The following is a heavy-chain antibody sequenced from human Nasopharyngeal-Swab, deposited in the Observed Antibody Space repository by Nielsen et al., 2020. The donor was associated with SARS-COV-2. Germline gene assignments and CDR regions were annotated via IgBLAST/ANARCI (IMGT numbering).Heavy chain of an antibody. V-gene: IGHV3-48*03. J-gene: IGHJ5*02. D-gene: IGHD3-10*01. CDR2: ISSSGSTI. Sequence: GESLQISCAASGFTFSSYEMNWVRQAPGKGLEWVSYISSSGSTIYYADSVKGRFTISRDNAKNSLYLQMNSLRAEDTAVYYCAREGGLLWFGESPEGGWFDPWGQGTLVTVSS. CDR3: AREGGLLWFGESPEGGWFDP. CDR1: GFTFSSYE.